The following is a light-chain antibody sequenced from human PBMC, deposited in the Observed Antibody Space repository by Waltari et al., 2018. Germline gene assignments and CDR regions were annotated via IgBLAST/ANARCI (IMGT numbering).Light chain of an antibody. CDR2: FAS. CDR1: QSVSRS. Sequence: IVLTQSPGTLSLSPGDRATLSCRASQSVSRSLAWYQQKPGQAPKLLIYFASTRATGIPDRFTGSGSGTDFSLTISSLEPEDFAIYFCQHYVRLPATFGQGTKVEIK. CDR3: QHYVRLPAT. V-gene: IGKV3-20*01. J-gene: IGKJ1*01.